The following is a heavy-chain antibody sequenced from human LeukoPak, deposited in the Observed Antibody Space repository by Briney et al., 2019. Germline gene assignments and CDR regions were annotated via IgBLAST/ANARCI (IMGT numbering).Heavy chain of an antibody. CDR2: FDPEDGET. V-gene: IGHV1-24*01. D-gene: IGHD3-3*01. CDR3: ARSRPILRFLEWLPDY. CDR1: GYTLTELS. J-gene: IGHJ4*02. Sequence: ASVKVSCKVSGYTLTELSMHWVRQAPGKGLEWMGGFDPEDGETIYAQKFQGRVTITADESTGTAYMELSSLRSEDTAVYYCARSRPILRFLEWLPDYWGQGTLVTVSS.